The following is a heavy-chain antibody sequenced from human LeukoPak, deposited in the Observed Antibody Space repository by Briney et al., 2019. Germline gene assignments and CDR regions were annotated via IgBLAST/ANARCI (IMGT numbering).Heavy chain of an antibody. Sequence: GGSLRLSCAASGFTFSSYSMNWVRQAPGRGLEWVSSISSSSSYIYYADSVKGRFTISRDNAKNSLYLQMNSLRAEDTAVYYCARDPLAYCSGGSCNWFDPWGQGTLVTVSS. D-gene: IGHD2-15*01. CDR1: GFTFSSYS. J-gene: IGHJ5*02. CDR2: ISSSSSYI. CDR3: ARDPLAYCSGGSCNWFDP. V-gene: IGHV3-21*01.